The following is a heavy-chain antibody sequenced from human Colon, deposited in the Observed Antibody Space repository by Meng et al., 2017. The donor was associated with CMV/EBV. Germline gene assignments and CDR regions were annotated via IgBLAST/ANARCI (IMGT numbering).Heavy chain of an antibody. CDR1: GFTFSSYE. CDR3: ARGSPVLLDY. V-gene: IGHV3-48*03. CDR2: ISGSGSTV. J-gene: IGHJ4*02. Sequence: GESLKISCAASGFTFSSYEMNWVLQAPGKRLEWVSYISGSGSTVHYADSVKGRFTISRDNAKNSLFLQMNSLRAEDTAVYYCARGSPVLLDYWGQGTLVTVSS.